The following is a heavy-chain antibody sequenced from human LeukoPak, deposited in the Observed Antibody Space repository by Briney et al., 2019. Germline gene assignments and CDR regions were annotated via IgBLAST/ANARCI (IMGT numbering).Heavy chain of an antibody. CDR2: IGDAGT. V-gene: IGHV3-23*01. J-gene: IGHJ3*01. D-gene: IGHD3-16*01. CDR1: GFTFNDFA. Sequence: RGSLRLSCAASGFTFNDFAMTWVRQAPGKGLEWVSSIGDAGTYYADSVKGRFTISRDNSKNMLYLQLNSLRAGDTAMYYCAKNLGPFDVRGQGTMVTVPS. CDR3: AKNLGPFDV.